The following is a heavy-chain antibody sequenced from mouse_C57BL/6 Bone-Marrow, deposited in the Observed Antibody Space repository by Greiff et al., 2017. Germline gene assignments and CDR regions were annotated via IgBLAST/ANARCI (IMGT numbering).Heavy chain of an antibody. CDR2: IYPRSGNT. Sequence: VKLQESGAELARPGASVKLSCKASGYTFTSYGISWVKQRTGQGLEWIGEIYPRSGNTYYNEKFKGKATLTADKSSSTAYMELRSLTSEDSAVYFGARGVYYYGSREYFDVWGTGTTVTVSS. D-gene: IGHD1-1*01. J-gene: IGHJ1*03. CDR3: ARGVYYYGSREYFDV. CDR1: GYTFTSYG. V-gene: IGHV1-81*01.